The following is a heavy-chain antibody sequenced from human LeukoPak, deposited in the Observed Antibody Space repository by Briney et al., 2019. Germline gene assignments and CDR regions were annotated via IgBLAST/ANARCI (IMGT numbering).Heavy chain of an antibody. D-gene: IGHD2/OR15-2a*01. CDR3: AGHHPRNTVDF. J-gene: IGHJ4*02. CDR1: GGSFSGYY. CDR2: INHSGST. V-gene: IGHV4-34*01. Sequence: PSETLSLACAVYGGSFSGYYWSWIRQPPGKGLEWIGEINHSGSTNYNPSLKSRVTISVDTSKNQFSLKLSSVTAADTAVYYCAGHHPRNTVDFWGQGTLVTVSS.